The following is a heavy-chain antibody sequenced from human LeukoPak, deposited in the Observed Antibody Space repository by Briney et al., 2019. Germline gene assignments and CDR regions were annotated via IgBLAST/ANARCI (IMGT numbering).Heavy chain of an antibody. D-gene: IGHD5-24*01. CDR3: AKDNGYNRAFDY. CDR2: ISSSSSYI. V-gene: IGHV3-21*04. Sequence: GGSLRLSCAASGFTFSSYSMNWVRQAPGKGLEWVSSISSSSSYIYYADSVKGRFTISRDNAKNTLYLQMNSLRAEDTAVYYCAKDNGYNRAFDYWGQGTLVTVSS. CDR1: GFTFSSYS. J-gene: IGHJ4*02.